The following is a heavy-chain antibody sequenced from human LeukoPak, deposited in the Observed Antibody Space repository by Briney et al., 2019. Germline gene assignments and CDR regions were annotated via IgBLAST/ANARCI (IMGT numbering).Heavy chain of an antibody. CDR2: ISGSGGST. J-gene: IGHJ4*02. CDR3: ARWLQEDLR. V-gene: IGHV3-48*03. Sequence: PGGSLRLSCAASGFTFSSYEMNWVRQAPGKGLEWVSAISGSGGSTYYADSVKGRFTISRDNAKNSLYLQMNSLRAEDTAVYYCARWLQEDLRWGQGTLVTVSS. D-gene: IGHD6-19*01. CDR1: GFTFSSYE.